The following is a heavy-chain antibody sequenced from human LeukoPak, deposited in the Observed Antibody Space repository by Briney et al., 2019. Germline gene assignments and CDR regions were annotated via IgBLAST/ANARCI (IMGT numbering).Heavy chain of an antibody. CDR3: AREVRASFDP. CDR2: ISYNGDTI. J-gene: IGHJ5*02. Sequence: GGSLRLSCAAPGFTFSDHYMSWIRQAPGKGLEWVSYISYNGDTIKYADSVKGRFTISRDNAKNSLYLQMNSLRVEDTAVYYCAREVRASFDPWGQGTLVTASS. V-gene: IGHV3-11*04. CDR1: GFTFSDHY.